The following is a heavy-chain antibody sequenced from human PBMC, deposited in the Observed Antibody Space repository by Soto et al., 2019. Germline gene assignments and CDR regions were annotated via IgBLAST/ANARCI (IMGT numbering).Heavy chain of an antibody. J-gene: IGHJ4*02. CDR2: IRAYNGNT. V-gene: IGHV1-18*04. D-gene: IGHD2-21*01. CDR1: GYTFTSYG. CDR3: ARVFGDSDFRAVDY. Sequence: ASVKASCKTSGYTFTSYGVTWVRQAPGQGLEWMGWIRAYNGNTNYVQNLKDRVAMTTDPSTRTAYMELKSLKSDDSAVYFCARVFGDSDFRAVDYWGQGTLVTVSS.